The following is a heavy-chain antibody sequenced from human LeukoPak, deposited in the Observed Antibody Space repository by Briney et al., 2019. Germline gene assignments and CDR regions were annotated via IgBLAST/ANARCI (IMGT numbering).Heavy chain of an antibody. D-gene: IGHD6-13*01. J-gene: IGHJ4*02. V-gene: IGHV3-23*01. CDR1: GFTFSRSA. CDR3: VKGRISEDGLDF. Sequence: GGSLRLSCAASGFTFSRSAMTWVRQTPGKGLEWVSSISSSGNTYYADSVKGRFTISRDNSKNMLYLQMNSLRAEDTAVYYCVKGRISEDGLDFWGQGTPVTVSS. CDR2: ISSSGNT.